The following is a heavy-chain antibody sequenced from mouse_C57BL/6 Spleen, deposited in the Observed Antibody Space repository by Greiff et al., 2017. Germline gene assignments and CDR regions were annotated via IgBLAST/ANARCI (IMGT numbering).Heavy chain of an antibody. D-gene: IGHD1-1*01. Sequence: QVQLKQPGAELVKPGASVKLSCKASGYTFTSYWMHWVKQRPGQGLEWIGMIHPNSGSTNYNEKFKSKATLTVDKSSSTAYMQLSSLTSEDSAVYYCARTLRTGAYWGQGTLVTVSA. V-gene: IGHV1-64*01. CDR1: GYTFTSYW. CDR2: IHPNSGST. J-gene: IGHJ3*01. CDR3: ARTLRTGAY.